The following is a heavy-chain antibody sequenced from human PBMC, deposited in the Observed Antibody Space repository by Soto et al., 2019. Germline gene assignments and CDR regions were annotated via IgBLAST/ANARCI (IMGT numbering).Heavy chain of an antibody. D-gene: IGHD1-1*01. Sequence: QVQLQASGPGLVRPSQTLSLTCSVSGGSVSSSGHYWSWIRQHPGKGQEWIGYIYYSGSTYYNPSLESPLTISLDTSKNEFSLKLSSVTAADTAVYYCAREEGGTRGYYYIDVWGKGTTVTVSS. CDR1: GGSVSSSGHY. CDR3: AREEGGTRGYYYIDV. V-gene: IGHV4-31*01. J-gene: IGHJ6*03. CDR2: IYYSGST.